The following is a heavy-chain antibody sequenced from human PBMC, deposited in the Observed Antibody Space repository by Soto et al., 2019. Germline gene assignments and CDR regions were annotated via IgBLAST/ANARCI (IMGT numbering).Heavy chain of an antibody. CDR2: IYYSGST. CDR3: AQRLSFGVVMGWFDP. V-gene: IGHV4-39*01. Sequence: QLQLQESGPGLVKPSETLSLTCTVSGGSISSSSYYWGWIRQPPGKGLEWIGSIYYSGSTYYNPSLKCRVTIXXAXSXXQFSLKLSSVTAADTAVYYCAQRLSFGVVMGWFDPWGQGTLVTVSS. CDR1: GGSISSSSYY. J-gene: IGHJ5*02. D-gene: IGHD3-3*01.